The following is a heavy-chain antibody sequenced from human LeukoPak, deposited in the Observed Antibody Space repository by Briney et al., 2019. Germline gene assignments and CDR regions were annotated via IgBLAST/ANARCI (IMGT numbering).Heavy chain of an antibody. D-gene: IGHD1-26*01. CDR3: ARAKWELRVLLGY. Sequence: QPGGSLRLSCAASGFIVNSNYMSWVRQAPGKGLEWVSVIYSGGSTYYADSVKGRFTISRDISKNTLYLQMNSLRAEDTAVYYCARAKWELRVLLGYWGQGTLVTVSS. J-gene: IGHJ4*02. CDR2: IYSGGST. V-gene: IGHV3-53*01. CDR1: GFIVNSNY.